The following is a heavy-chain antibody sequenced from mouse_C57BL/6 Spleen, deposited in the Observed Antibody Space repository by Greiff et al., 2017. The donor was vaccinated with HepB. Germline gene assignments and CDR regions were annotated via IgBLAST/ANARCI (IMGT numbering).Heavy chain of an antibody. CDR2: IHPSDSDT. CDR1: GYTFTSYW. CDR3: ATETAQATAWFAY. D-gene: IGHD3-2*02. J-gene: IGHJ3*01. Sequence: VQLKQPGAELVKPGASVKVSCKASGYTFTSYWMHWVKQRPGQGLEWIGRIHPSDSDTNYNQKFKGKATLTVDKSSSTAYMQLSSLTSEDSAVYYCATETAQATAWFAYWGQGTLVTVSA. V-gene: IGHV1-74*01.